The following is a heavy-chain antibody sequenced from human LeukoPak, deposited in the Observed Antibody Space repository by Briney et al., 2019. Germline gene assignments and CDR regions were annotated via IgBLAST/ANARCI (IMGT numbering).Heavy chain of an antibody. Sequence: ASVKVSCKASGYTFTGYYMHWVRQAPGQGLEWMGWINPNSGGTNYAQKFQGRVTMTRDTSISTAYMELSRLRSDDTAVYYCAREMVRGVIMAFDPWGQGTLVTVSS. CDR1: GYTFTGYY. D-gene: IGHD3-10*01. J-gene: IGHJ5*02. CDR3: AREMVRGVIMAFDP. V-gene: IGHV1-2*02. CDR2: INPNSGGT.